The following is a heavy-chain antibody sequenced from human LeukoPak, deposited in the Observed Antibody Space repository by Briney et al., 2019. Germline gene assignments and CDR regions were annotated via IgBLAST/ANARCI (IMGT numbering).Heavy chain of an antibody. CDR3: ARERSYYDSSGYY. CDR2: ISSSGSTI. D-gene: IGHD3-22*01. CDR1: GFPFSDYY. J-gene: IGHJ4*02. V-gene: IGHV3-11*01. Sequence: GGPLRLSCAASGFPFSDYYMSWICQAPGKGREWVSYISSSGSTIYYADSVKGPFTISRDNAKNSLYLQMNSLRAEDTAVYYCARERSYYDSSGYYWGQGTLVTVSS.